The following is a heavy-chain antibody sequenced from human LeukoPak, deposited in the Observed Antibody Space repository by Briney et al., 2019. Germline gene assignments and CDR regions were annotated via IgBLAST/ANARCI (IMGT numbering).Heavy chain of an antibody. V-gene: IGHV3-30*04. D-gene: IGHD6-13*01. CDR1: GFTFSNYA. J-gene: IGHJ4*02. Sequence: GGSLRLSCAASGFTFSNYAMHWVRQAPGKGLEWVAVVSAAGSDGFYADSVKGRFTISRDNSKNTLYLQMNSLRAEDTAVYYCARAESTWYSGLDYWGQGTMVTVSS. CDR3: ARAESTWYSGLDY. CDR2: VSAAGSDG.